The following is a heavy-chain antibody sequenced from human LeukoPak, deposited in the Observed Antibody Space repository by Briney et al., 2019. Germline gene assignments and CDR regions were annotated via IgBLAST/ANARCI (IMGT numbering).Heavy chain of an antibody. CDR1: GFTFSIYS. Sequence: GGSLRLSCAASGFTFSIYSMNWVRQAPGKGLEWVSSISSSSSYIYYADSVKGRFTISRDNAKHSLYLQMNSLRAEDTAVYYCARDPWAVTSYFDHWGQGSLVTVSS. D-gene: IGHD4-17*01. J-gene: IGHJ4*02. CDR2: ISSSSSYI. V-gene: IGHV3-21*01. CDR3: ARDPWAVTSYFDH.